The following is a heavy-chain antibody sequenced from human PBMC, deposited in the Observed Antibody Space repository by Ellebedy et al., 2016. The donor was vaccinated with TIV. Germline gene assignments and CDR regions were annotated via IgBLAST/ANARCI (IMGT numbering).Heavy chain of an antibody. D-gene: IGHD5-18*01. CDR2: IHFNGSSA. Sequence: GGSLRLSCAASGFTFSSYWMHWVRQTPGKGLVWVSRIHFNGSSADYADSVKGRFTISRDNAKNTLFLQMSSLRVEDTAVYYCAPRDNSFTYWGQGTLVTVSS. J-gene: IGHJ4*02. CDR1: GFTFSSYW. V-gene: IGHV3-74*01. CDR3: APRDNSFTY.